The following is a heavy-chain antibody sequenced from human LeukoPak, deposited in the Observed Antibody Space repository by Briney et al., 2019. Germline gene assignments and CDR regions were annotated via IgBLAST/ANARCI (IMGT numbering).Heavy chain of an antibody. CDR3: ARAPYDSSGYYLPDAFDI. J-gene: IGHJ3*02. V-gene: IGHV3-48*01. Sequence: QPGGSLRLSCAASGFTFSSYSMNWVRQAPGKGLEWVSYNSSSSSTIYYADSVKGRFTISRDNAKNSLYLQMNSLRAGDTAVYYCARAPYDSSGYYLPDAFDIWGQGSMVTVSS. D-gene: IGHD3-22*01. CDR1: GFTFSSYS. CDR2: NSSSSSTI.